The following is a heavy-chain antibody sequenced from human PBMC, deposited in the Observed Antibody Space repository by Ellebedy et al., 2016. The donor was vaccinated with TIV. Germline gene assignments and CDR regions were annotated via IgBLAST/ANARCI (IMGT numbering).Heavy chain of an antibody. D-gene: IGHD2-21*02. CDR3: ASLGEVFGDHRYFES. CDR2: IYYTSST. CDR1: GDSISAYF. V-gene: IGHV4-59*08. J-gene: IGHJ4*02. Sequence: SETLSLXXSVSGDSISAYFWSWVRQPPGKGLEWIGYIYYTSSTTYNPSLESRVTISVDTSKNQFSLTMNSVTAADTAVYYCASLGEVFGDHRYFESWGQGTLVTVSS.